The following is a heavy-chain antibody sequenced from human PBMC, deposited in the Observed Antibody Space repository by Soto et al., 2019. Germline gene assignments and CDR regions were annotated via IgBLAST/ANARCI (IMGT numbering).Heavy chain of an antibody. CDR1: GFTSGGLW. CDR3: ARDVEGSYGCGVFAY. D-gene: IGHD5-18*01. J-gene: IGHJ4*02. CDR2: IKQDGSEQ. V-gene: IGHV3-7*03. Sequence: PLRVRRGAAGFTSGGLWRRRVRQATRKGLEWVAKIKQDGSEQYYVDSVKGRFTISRDNAKNSVYLQMNSLRAEDTAVYYCARDVEGSYGCGVFAYWGQGSLVTVSS.